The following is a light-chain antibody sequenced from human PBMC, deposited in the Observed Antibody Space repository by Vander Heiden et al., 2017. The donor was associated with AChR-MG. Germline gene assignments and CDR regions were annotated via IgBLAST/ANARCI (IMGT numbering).Light chain of an antibody. CDR1: QSVSSS. V-gene: IGKV3-20*01. CDR2: HAS. Sequence: ENVLTQSPGTLSLSPGERAILPCRASQSVSSSLGWYQQKPGQAPRLLIYHASSRATGIPDRSSGSGSGTDFTLTISRLEPEDSAVYYCQQYGSSHRTFGQGTKLEIK. CDR3: QQYGSSHRT. J-gene: IGKJ2*01.